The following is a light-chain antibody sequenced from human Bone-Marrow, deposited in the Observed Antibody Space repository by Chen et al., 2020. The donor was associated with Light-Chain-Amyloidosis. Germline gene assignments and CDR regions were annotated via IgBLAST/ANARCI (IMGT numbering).Light chain of an antibody. CDR2: RDT. Sequence: SYELTQPPSVSVSPGQTARITCSGDDLPTKYAYWYQQKPGQAPVLVIHRDTERPSGFSARFSGSSSGTTATLTISGVQAEDEADYHCQSADSSGTYEVIFGGGTKLTVL. J-gene: IGLJ2*01. CDR3: QSADSSGTYEVI. CDR1: DLPTKY. V-gene: IGLV3-25*03.